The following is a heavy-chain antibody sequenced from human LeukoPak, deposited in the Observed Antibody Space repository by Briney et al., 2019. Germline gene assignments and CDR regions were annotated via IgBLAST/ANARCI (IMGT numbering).Heavy chain of an antibody. J-gene: IGHJ4*02. CDR3: ARGGSRVVTYGNFDY. CDR1: GYTFTSYA. Sequence: ASVKVSCKASGYTFTSYAISWVRQAPGQGLEWMGWISTYSGNTNYAQKLQGRITMTTETSTSTAYMELRSLRSDDTAVYCCARGGSRVVTYGNFDYWGQGTLVTVSS. V-gene: IGHV1-18*04. D-gene: IGHD2-21*02. CDR2: ISTYSGNT.